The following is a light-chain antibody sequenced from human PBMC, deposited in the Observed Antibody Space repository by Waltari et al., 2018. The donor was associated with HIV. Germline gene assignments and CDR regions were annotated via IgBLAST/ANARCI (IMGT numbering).Light chain of an antibody. CDR1: RSDVGTYNL. CDR3: CSYAASSTSVV. Sequence: QSALTQPASVSGSPGQSITISCTGTRSDVGTYNLVSWYQQHPGKAPRLMIYEVSKRPSGVSHRFSGSKSGNTASLTISGLQAEDEAYYYCCSYAASSTSVVFGGGTKLTVL. CDR2: EVS. V-gene: IGLV2-23*02. J-gene: IGLJ2*01.